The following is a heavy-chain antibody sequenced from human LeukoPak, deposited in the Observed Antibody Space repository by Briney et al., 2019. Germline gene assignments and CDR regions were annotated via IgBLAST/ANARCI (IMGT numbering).Heavy chain of an antibody. D-gene: IGHD6-13*01. V-gene: IGHV4-39*01. CDR2: IYYSGST. CDR1: GGSISSSSYY. J-gene: IGHJ4*02. Sequence: SETLSLTCTVSGGSISSSSYYWGWIRQPPGKGLEWIGSIYYSGSTYYNPSLKSRVTISVDTSKNQFSLKLSSVTAADTAVYYCAGQESSSWYRGGDYWGQGTLVTVSS. CDR3: AGQESSSWYRGGDY.